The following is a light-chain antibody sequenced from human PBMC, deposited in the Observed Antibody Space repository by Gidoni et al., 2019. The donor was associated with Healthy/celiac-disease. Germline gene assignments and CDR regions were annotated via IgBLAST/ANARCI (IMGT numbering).Light chain of an antibody. CDR3: QQSYSTLT. CDR2: AAS. CDR1: QSISSY. V-gene: IGKV1-39*01. J-gene: IGKJ3*01. Sequence: DIHMTLSPSSLSASVGDRVTITWRASQSISSYLNWYQQKPGKAPKLLIYAASSVQSGVPSRFSGSGSVTDFTITISSLQPEDFATYYCQQSYSTLTFGPGTKVDIK.